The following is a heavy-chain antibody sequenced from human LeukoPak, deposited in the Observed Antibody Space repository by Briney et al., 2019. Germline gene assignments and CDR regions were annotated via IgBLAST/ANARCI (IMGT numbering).Heavy chain of an antibody. CDR3: ARGVIPYYDFWSGYYTDY. J-gene: IGHJ4*02. D-gene: IGHD3-3*01. CDR1: GYTFTDYY. CDR2: INPNSGGT. Sequence: ASVKVSCKASGYTFTDYYLHWVRQAPGQGLEWMGWINPNSGGTNYAQKFQGRATMTRDTPIHTAYMAPNILPSDHTTVYYCARGVIPYYDFWSGYYTDYWGQGTLVSVSS. V-gene: IGHV1-2*02.